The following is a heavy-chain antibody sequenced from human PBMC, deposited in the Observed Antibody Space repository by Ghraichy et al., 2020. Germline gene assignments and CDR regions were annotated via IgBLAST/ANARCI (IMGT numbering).Heavy chain of an antibody. CDR1: GFTFSSYA. D-gene: IGHD3-10*01. V-gene: IGHV3-23*01. J-gene: IGHJ4*02. Sequence: GGSLRLSCAASGFTFSSYAMSWVRQAPGKGLEWVSAISGSGGSTYYADSVKGRFTISRDNSKNTLYLQMNSLRAEDTAVYYCAKYFLWFGELLYTRPSPFDYWGQGTLVTVSS. CDR3: AKYFLWFGELLYTRPSPFDY. CDR2: ISGSGGST.